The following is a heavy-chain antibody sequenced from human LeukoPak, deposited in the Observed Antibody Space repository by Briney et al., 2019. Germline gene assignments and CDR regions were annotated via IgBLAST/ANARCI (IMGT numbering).Heavy chain of an antibody. J-gene: IGHJ3*02. D-gene: IGHD2-15*01. Sequence: ASVKVSCKASRFTFISYTIHWVRQAPGQRLEWMGWINAGNGNTEYSQEFQDRVTITRDTSASTAYMDLSSLRSEDMAMYYCARGGICSGGSCYSNAFDIWGQGTMVTVSS. CDR2: INAGNGNT. CDR1: RFTFISYT. CDR3: ARGGICSGGSCYSNAFDI. V-gene: IGHV1-3*03.